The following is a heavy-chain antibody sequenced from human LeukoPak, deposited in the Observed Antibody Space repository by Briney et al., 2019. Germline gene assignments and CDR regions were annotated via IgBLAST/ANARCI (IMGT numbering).Heavy chain of an antibody. D-gene: IGHD3-22*01. CDR1: GFTVSSNY. V-gene: IGHV3-53*01. CDR2: IYTGGSS. Sequence: GGSLRLSCAASGFTVSSNYMSWVRQAPGKGLEWVSLIYTGGSSYYADSVKGRFTISRDTSINTLYLQMKSLRVEDAAVYYCARVTLGFDSRTYYPTTFDYWGQGTQVTVSS. J-gene: IGHJ4*02. CDR3: ARVTLGFDSRTYYPTTFDY.